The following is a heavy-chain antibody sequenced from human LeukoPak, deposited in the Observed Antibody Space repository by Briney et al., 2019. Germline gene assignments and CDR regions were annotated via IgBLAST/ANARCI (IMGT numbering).Heavy chain of an antibody. J-gene: IGHJ4*02. CDR1: EFTFSSYS. CDR3: ARGAGYCTSTSCHLWSDY. V-gene: IGHV3-21*01. D-gene: IGHD2-2*01. CDR2: INI. Sequence: GGSLRLSCAASEFTFSSYSMNWVRQAPGKGLEWVSSINIYYADSVKGRFAVSRDNAKNEMYLQMNSLRAEDTAVYFCARGAGYCTSTSCHLWSDYWGQGTLVTVSS.